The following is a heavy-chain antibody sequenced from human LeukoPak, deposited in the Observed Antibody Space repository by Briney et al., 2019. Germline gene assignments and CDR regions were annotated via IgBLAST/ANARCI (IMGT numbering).Heavy chain of an antibody. D-gene: IGHD3-10*01. Sequence: SETLSLTCTVSGGSISSSSYYWGWIRQPPGKGLEWIGSIYYSGSTYYNPFLKSRVTISVDTSKNQFSLKLSSVTAADTAVYYCARDGGTTMVRGVMYYWGQGTLVTVSS. CDR1: GGSISSSSYY. J-gene: IGHJ4*02. CDR2: IYYSGST. CDR3: ARDGGTTMVRGVMYY. V-gene: IGHV4-39*07.